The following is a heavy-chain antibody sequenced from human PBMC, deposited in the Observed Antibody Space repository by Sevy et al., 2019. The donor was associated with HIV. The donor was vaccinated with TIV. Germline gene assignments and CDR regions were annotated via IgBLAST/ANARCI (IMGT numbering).Heavy chain of an antibody. CDR1: GFTFSSYS. CDR3: AGHIVVVPAAHNWVDP. J-gene: IGHJ5*02. CDR2: ISSSSSTI. Sequence: GGSLRLSCAASGFTFSSYSMNWVRQAPGKGLEWVSYISSSSSTIYYADSVKGRFTISRDNAKNSLYLQMNSLRAEDTAVYYCAGHIVVVPAAHNWVDPCGQGTLVTVSS. D-gene: IGHD2-2*01. V-gene: IGHV3-48*01.